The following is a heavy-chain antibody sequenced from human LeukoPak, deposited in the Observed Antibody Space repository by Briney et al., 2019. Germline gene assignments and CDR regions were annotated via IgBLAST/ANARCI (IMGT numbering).Heavy chain of an antibody. V-gene: IGHV5-51*01. Sequence: KPGESLKISCTGSEYTFSSYWIGWVRQMPGRGLEWMGIIYPGDSDTRYSPSFQGQVTISADKSISTAYLQWSSLRASDTAFYYCARLGLGRFCSGGSCYASEADYWGQGTLVTVSS. D-gene: IGHD2-15*01. CDR3: ARLGLGRFCSGGSCYASEADY. J-gene: IGHJ4*02. CDR1: EYTFSSYW. CDR2: IYPGDSDT.